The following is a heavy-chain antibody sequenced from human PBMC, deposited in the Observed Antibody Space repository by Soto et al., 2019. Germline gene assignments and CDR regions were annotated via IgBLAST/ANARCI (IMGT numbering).Heavy chain of an antibody. CDR1: GFTFSSYA. CDR2: ISYDGSNK. Sequence: QVQLVESGGGVVQPGRSLRLSCAASGFTFSSYAMHWVRQAPGKGLEWVAVISYDGSNKYYADSVKGRFTISRDNSKNTLYLQMNSLRAEDTAVYCCARDRYCGGDCYFRGSLDSWVQGTLVAVSS. J-gene: IGHJ4*02. V-gene: IGHV3-30-3*01. D-gene: IGHD2-21*02. CDR3: ARDRYCGGDCYFRGSLDS.